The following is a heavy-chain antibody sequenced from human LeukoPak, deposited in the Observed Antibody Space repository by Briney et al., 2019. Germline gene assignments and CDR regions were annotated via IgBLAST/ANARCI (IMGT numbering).Heavy chain of an antibody. CDR3: ARDRRYPGDWFDP. J-gene: IGHJ5*02. Sequence: ASVTVSCKASGYTFTAYYIHWVRQAPGQGLEWMGWINPNSGGTVSVQKFQGRVTMTRDMSSSTAYMELSGLRSDDTAVYYCARDRRYPGDWFDPWGQGTQVTVSS. V-gene: IGHV1-2*02. CDR1: GYTFTAYY. D-gene: IGHD1-14*01. CDR2: INPNSGGT.